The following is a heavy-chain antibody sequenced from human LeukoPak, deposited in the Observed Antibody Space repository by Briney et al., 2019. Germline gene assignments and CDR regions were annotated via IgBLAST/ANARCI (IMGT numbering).Heavy chain of an antibody. Sequence: PSETLSLTCTVSGGSISSGGYYWSWIRQHPGKGLEWIGHIYYSGSTYYNPSLKSRVTISVDTSKNQFSLKLSSVTAADTAVYYCARFMVATGWFDPWGQGTLVTVSS. V-gene: IGHV4-31*03. J-gene: IGHJ5*02. CDR3: ARFMVATGWFDP. D-gene: IGHD5-12*01. CDR2: IYYSGST. CDR1: GGSISSGGYY.